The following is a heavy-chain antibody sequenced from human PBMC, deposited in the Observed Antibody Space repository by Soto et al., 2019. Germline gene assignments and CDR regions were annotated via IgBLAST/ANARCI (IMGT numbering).Heavy chain of an antibody. CDR1: GFTFSSYW. CDR3: ARVGPPSWELGY. D-gene: IGHD1-26*01. V-gene: IGHV3-7*03. J-gene: IGHJ4*02. CDR2: IKQDGSEK. Sequence: GESLKISCAASGFTFSSYWMSWVRQAPGKGLEWVANIKQDGSEKYYVDSVKGRFTISRDNAKNSLYLQMNSLSAEDTAVYYCARVGPPSWELGYWGQGTLVTVSS.